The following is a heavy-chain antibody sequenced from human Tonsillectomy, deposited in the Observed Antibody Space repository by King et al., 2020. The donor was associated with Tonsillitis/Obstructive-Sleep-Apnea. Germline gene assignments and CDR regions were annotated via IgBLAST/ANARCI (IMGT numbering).Heavy chain of an antibody. Sequence: HVQLVESGGGVVQPGRSLRLSCAASGSTFSSYGMHWVRQAPGKGLEWVAVISYDGSNKYYADSVKGRFTISRDNSKNTLYLQLNSLRDEDTAVYYWARGDYIVLVPAAQASNYYYYGMDVWGQGTTVTVSS. CDR3: ARGDYIVLVPAAQASNYYYYGMDV. CDR2: ISYDGSNK. V-gene: IGHV3-30*03. J-gene: IGHJ6*02. CDR1: GSTFSSYG. D-gene: IGHD2-2*01.